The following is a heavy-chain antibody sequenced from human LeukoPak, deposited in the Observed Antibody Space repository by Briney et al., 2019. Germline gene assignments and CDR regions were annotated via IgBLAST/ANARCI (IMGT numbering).Heavy chain of an antibody. CDR3: ARGHYGDYYFDY. V-gene: IGHV1-3*01. CDR1: GYTFTSYA. CDR2: INAGNGNT. D-gene: IGHD4-17*01. J-gene: IGHJ4*02. Sequence: ASVKVSCKASGYTFTSYAMHWVRQAPGQRPEWMGWINAGNGNTKYSQKFQGRVTITRDTSASTAYMELSSLRSEDTAVYYCARGHYGDYYFDYWGQGTLVTVSS.